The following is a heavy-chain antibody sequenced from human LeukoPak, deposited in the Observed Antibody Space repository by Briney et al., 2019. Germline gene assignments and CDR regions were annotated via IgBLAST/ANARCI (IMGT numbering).Heavy chain of an antibody. V-gene: IGHV1-2*06. D-gene: IGHD3-3*01. J-gene: IGHJ4*02. CDR2: INPNSGGT. CDR3: ARVAGYDFWSGYHY. CDR1: GHTFTGYY. Sequence: ASVKVSCKASGHTFTGYYMHWVRQAPGQGLEWMGRINPNSGGTNYAQKFQGRVTMTRDTSISTAYMELSRLRSDDTAVYYCARVAGYDFWSGYHYWGQGTLVTVSS.